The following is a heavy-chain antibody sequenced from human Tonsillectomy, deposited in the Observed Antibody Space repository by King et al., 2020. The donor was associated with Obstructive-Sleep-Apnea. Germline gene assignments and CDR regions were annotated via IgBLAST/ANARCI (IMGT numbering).Heavy chain of an antibody. CDR3: ARERGEGSSVRCRLCPSPDWFDP. D-gene: IGHD2-2*01. V-gene: IGHV3-33*01. CDR2: IWYDGSNK. J-gene: IGHJ5*02. CDR1: GFTFSRHG. Sequence: VQLVESGGGVVQPGRSLRLACAASGFTFSRHGMHWVRQAPGKGPEWVAFIWYDGSNKYYGDPVKGRFTISRDNSKNTLYLQMNSVRAEDTAVYYCARERGEGSSVRCRLCPSPDWFDPWGQGTLVTVSS.